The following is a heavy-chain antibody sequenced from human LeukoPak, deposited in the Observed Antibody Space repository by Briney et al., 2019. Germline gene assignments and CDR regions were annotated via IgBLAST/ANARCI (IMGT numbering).Heavy chain of an antibody. CDR1: GFTFSSYW. V-gene: IGHV3-30-3*01. D-gene: IGHD6-19*01. CDR3: ARAEQWLVNY. CDR2: ISYDGSNK. J-gene: IGHJ4*02. Sequence: GGSLRLSCAASGFTFSSYWMSWVRQAPGKGLEWVAVISYDGSNKYYADSVKGRFTISRDNSKNTLYLQMNSLRTEDTAVYYCARAEQWLVNYWGQGTLVTVSS.